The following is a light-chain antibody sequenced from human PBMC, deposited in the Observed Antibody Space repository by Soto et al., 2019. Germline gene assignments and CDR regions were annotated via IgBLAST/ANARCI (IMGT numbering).Light chain of an antibody. V-gene: IGKV3-11*01. CDR2: DAV. Sequence: EIELTQSPATLSLSPGERATLSCRASQSVSSFLVWYQQKPGQAPRLLIYDAVNRVTGIPARFSGSGSGTDFTLTISSLEPEDFAVYYCQHRSNWPRLTFGGGTKVGIK. CDR1: QSVSSF. J-gene: IGKJ4*01. CDR3: QHRSNWPRLT.